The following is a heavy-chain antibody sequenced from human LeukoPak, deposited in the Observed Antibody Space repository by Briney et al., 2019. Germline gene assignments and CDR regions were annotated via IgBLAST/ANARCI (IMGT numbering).Heavy chain of an antibody. Sequence: ASVKVSCKASEYTFTSYYMHWVRQAPGQGLEWMGIINPSGGSTSYAQKFQGRVTMTRDTSTSTVYMELSSLRSEDTAVYYCARSRDYYDSSGLGQYFDYWGQGTLVTVSS. CDR2: INPSGGST. J-gene: IGHJ4*02. V-gene: IGHV1-46*01. CDR3: ARSRDYYDSSGLGQYFDY. CDR1: EYTFTSYY. D-gene: IGHD3-22*01.